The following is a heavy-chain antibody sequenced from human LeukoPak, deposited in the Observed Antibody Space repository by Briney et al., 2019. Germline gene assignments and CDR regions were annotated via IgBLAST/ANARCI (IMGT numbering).Heavy chain of an antibody. CDR3: ARGQGTVTTH. V-gene: IGHV4-34*01. CDR1: GGSFSGYY. Sequence: PSETLSLTCAVYGGSFSGYYWTWIRQPPGKGLEWIGEINHSGSANYNPSLKSRVTISLDTSKNQFSLKLSSVTAADTAVYYCARGQGTVTTHWGQGTLVTVSS. CDR2: INHSGSA. D-gene: IGHD4-17*01. J-gene: IGHJ4*02.